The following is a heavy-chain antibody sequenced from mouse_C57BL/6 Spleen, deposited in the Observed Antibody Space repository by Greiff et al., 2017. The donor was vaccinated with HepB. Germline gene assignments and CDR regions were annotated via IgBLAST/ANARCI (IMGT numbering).Heavy chain of an antibody. D-gene: IGHD1-1*01. CDR3: TREGSYGSSLYYAMDY. CDR1: GYTFTDYE. CDR2: IDPETGGT. Sequence: QVHVKQSGAELVRPGASVTLSCKASGYTFTDYEMHWVKQTPVHGLEWIGAIDPETGGTAYNQKFKGKAILTADKSSSTAYMELRSLTSEDSAVYYCTREGSYGSSLYYAMDYWGQGTSVTVSS. J-gene: IGHJ4*01. V-gene: IGHV1-15*01.